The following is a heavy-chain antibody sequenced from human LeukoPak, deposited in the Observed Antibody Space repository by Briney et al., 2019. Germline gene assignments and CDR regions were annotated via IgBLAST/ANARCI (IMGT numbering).Heavy chain of an antibody. CDR2: ISSQSTFI. CDR1: GFTFISYN. Sequence: GGSLRLSCAASGFTFISYNMNWVRQAPGKGLEWVSSISSQSTFIYYADSVKGRFTISRDNSKNTLYLQMNSLRAEDTAVYYCARVGGSYYGSSDYWGQGTLVTVSS. V-gene: IGHV3-21*04. D-gene: IGHD1-26*01. J-gene: IGHJ4*02. CDR3: ARVGGSYYGSSDY.